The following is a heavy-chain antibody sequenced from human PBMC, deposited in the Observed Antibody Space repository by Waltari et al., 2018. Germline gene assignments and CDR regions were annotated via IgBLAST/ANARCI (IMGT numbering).Heavy chain of an antibody. V-gene: IGHV3-48*02. Sequence: EVQLVESGGGLVHPGGSLRLSCAASGFTFSMHGMNWVRQAPGKGLEWLSYISSSSGSTYYADSVKGRFTISRDNAKNSLYLQMNSLRDEDTAVYYCARAREMGDYWGQGTLVNVSS. CDR1: GFTFSMHG. CDR2: ISSSSGST. J-gene: IGHJ4*02. D-gene: IGHD1-26*01. CDR3: ARAREMGDY.